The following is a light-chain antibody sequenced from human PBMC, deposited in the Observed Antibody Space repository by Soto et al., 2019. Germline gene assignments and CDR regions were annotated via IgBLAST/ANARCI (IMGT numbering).Light chain of an antibody. CDR1: QSVRSSY. CDR2: GAS. J-gene: IGKJ1*01. Sequence: EIVLTQSPGTLSLSPGERATLNCRASQSVRSSYLAWYQQQPGLAPRLLIHGASRRATGIPDRFSGSGSGTDFTLTINRLEPEDFAVYFCQQYGDMWTFGQGTKV. V-gene: IGKV3-20*01. CDR3: QQYGDMWT.